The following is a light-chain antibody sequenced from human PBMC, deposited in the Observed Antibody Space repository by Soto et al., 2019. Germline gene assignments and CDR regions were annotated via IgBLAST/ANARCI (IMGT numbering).Light chain of an antibody. CDR1: QSVLYSPNNKNY. V-gene: IGKV4-1*01. CDR2: WAS. J-gene: IGKJ5*01. CDR3: QQYYSSPLT. Sequence: DIVMTRSPDSLAVSLGERATINCKSSQSVLYSPNNKNYLAWYQQKPGHPPKLVIYWASTRESGVPDRFSGSGSGTDFILTISSLQAEDVAAYYCQQYYSSPLTFGQGTRLEIK.